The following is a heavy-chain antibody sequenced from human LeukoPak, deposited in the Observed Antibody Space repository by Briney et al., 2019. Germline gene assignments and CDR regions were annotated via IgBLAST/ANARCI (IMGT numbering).Heavy chain of an antibody. J-gene: IGHJ5*02. CDR2: IDPSDSYT. CDR1: GYSFTSYW. Sequence: GESLKISCQGSGYSFTSYWITWVRQMPGKGLEWMGRIDPSDSYTNYSPSFQGHVTISSDKSISTAYLQWSSLKASDTAMYYCARRYGDYVDWFDPWGQGTLVTVSS. CDR3: ARRYGDYVDWFDP. D-gene: IGHD4-17*01. V-gene: IGHV5-10-1*01.